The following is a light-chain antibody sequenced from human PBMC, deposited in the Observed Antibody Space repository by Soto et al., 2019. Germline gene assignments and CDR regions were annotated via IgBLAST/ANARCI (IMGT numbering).Light chain of an antibody. CDR3: QQSYSIPVWT. V-gene: IGKV1-39*01. Sequence: DIQMTQSPSSLSASIVDRVTITFRASQTISTYLNWYQQKPGKAPNLLINAASSLQNGVPSRFSGSGSGTDFSLSVSGLQPEDFATYYCQQSYSIPVWTFGHGTKVDIK. CDR2: AAS. J-gene: IGKJ1*01. CDR1: QTISTY.